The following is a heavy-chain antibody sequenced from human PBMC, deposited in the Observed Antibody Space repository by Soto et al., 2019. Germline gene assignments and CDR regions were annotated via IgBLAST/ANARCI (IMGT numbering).Heavy chain of an antibody. CDR2: IYYSGST. J-gene: IGHJ6*02. Sequence: LSLTCTVSGGSISSGGYYWSWIRQHPGKGLEWIGYIYYSGSTYYNPSLKSRVTISVDTSKNQFSLKLSSVTAADTAVYYCARDTGSSGSYFNYGMDVWGQGTTVTVSS. CDR3: ARDTGSSGSYFNYGMDV. D-gene: IGHD3-10*01. CDR1: GGSISSGGYY. V-gene: IGHV4-31*03.